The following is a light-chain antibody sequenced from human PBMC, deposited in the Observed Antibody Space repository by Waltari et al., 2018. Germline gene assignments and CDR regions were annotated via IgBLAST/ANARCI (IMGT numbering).Light chain of an antibody. Sequence: EIVMTQSPGTLSVSPGERATLSCRASQSLSSNLAWYQKKPGQAPRLLIYAASTRATGIPARFSGSESGTEFTLTISSVQSEDFAVYFCQQYKNRPPYTFGQGTEVEI. CDR1: QSLSSN. CDR2: AAS. V-gene: IGKV3-15*01. CDR3: QQYKNRPPYT. J-gene: IGKJ2*01.